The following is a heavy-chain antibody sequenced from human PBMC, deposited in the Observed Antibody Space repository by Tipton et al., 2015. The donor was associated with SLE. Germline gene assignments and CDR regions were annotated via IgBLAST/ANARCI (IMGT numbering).Heavy chain of an antibody. CDR3: ARGKYVWGTYAYSYDKYNYHVMDV. Sequence: TLSLTCAVSGGSFNGYSLTWIRQSPGRGLEWIGEISHSGSANYSPSLKSRLSISIGTSKNHFSLRLTSLTAADTAVYFCARGKYVWGTYAYSYDKYNYHVMDVWGQGTAVIVSS. J-gene: IGHJ6*02. CDR1: GGSFNGYS. CDR2: ISHSGSA. V-gene: IGHV4-34*01. D-gene: IGHD3-16*01.